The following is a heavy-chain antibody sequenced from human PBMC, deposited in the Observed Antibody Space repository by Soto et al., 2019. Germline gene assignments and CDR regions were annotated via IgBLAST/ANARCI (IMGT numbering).Heavy chain of an antibody. Sequence: SETLSLTCAVYDGSFSDYYWTWIRQPPGEGLEWIGEINHSGSTHYNSSLENRVSMSVDTSKNQFSLNLNSVTAADTAVYYCARGSLMTRQDGFDVWGQGTMVTV. CDR1: DGSFSDYY. V-gene: IGHV4-34*01. CDR2: INHSGST. J-gene: IGHJ3*01. CDR3: ARGSLMTRQDGFDV. D-gene: IGHD2-21*02.